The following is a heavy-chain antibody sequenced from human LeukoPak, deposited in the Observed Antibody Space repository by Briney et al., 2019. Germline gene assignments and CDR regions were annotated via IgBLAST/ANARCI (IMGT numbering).Heavy chain of an antibody. J-gene: IGHJ3*02. CDR2: IYTSGST. D-gene: IGHD3-3*01. V-gene: IGHV4-61*02. Sequence: SQTLSLTCTVAGGCISSGSYYLSWIRQPAGKGLEWIGRIYTSGSTNYNPSLKSRVTISVDTSKNQFSLKLSSVTAADTAVYYCARDPGITIFGVVTDDAFDIWGQGTMVTVSS. CDR1: GGCISSGSYY. CDR3: ARDPGITIFGVVTDDAFDI.